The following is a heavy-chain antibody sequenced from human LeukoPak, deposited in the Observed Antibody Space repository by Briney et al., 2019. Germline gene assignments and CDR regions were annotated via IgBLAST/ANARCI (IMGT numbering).Heavy chain of an antibody. CDR2: IFYSGST. Sequence: KPSETLSLTCTVSGGSISSYYWSRIRQPPGKGLEWIGYIFYSGSTNYNPSLKSRVTISVDTSKNQFSLRLSSVTAADTAVYYCARGASYYIAPYYFDYWGQGTLVTVSS. D-gene: IGHD3-9*01. CDR3: ARGASYYIAPYYFDY. CDR1: GGSISSYY. J-gene: IGHJ4*02. V-gene: IGHV4-59*01.